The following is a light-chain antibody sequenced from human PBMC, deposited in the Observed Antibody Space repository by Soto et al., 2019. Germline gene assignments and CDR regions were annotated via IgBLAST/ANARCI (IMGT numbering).Light chain of an antibody. CDR1: QSISNN. CDR2: GAS. V-gene: IGKV3-20*01. Sequence: ILMTQSPATLSLSPGEKATLYCRASQSISNNFAWFQQKPGQVPRLLIYGASNRATGIPDRFSGSGSGTDFTLTISRLEPEDFAVYYCQQYGSSITFGQGTRLEI. J-gene: IGKJ5*01. CDR3: QQYGSSIT.